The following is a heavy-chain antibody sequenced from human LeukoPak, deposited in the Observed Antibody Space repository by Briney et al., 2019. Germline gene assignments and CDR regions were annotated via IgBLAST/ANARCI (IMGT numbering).Heavy chain of an antibody. CDR1: GYTFTGYY. V-gene: IGHV1-2*02. J-gene: IGHJ4*02. CDR2: INPNSGGT. D-gene: IGHD5-18*01. Sequence: ASVKVSCKASGYTFTGYYMHWVRQAPGQGLEWMGWINPNSGGTDYAQKFQGRVTMTRDTSISTAYMELRRLRSDDTAVYYCARDEYTYNFAFWGKGTLVTVSS. CDR3: ARDEYTYNFAF.